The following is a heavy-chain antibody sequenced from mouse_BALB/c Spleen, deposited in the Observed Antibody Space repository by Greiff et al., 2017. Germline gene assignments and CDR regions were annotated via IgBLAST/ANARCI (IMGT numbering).Heavy chain of an antibody. V-gene: IGHV5-6-3*01. CDR1: GFTFSSYG. CDR2: INSNGGST. Sequence: EVKLVESGGGLVQPGGSLKLSCAASGFTFSSYGMSWVRQTPDKRLELVATINSNGGSTYYPDSVKGRFTISRDNAKNTLYLQMSSLKSEDTAMYYCARGGIGYFDVWGAGTTVTVSS. CDR3: ARGGIGYFDV. J-gene: IGHJ1*01.